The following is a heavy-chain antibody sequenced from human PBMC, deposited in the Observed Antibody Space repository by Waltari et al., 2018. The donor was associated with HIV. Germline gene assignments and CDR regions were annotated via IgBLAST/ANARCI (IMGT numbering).Heavy chain of an antibody. D-gene: IGHD4-4*01. V-gene: IGHV1-2*06. Sequence: QVQLVQSGAEVKKPGASVKVSCKASGYTFPGYYMHWVRQAPGQGLEWMGRINPNSGGTNYAQQFQGRVTMTRDTSISTAYMELSRLRSDDTAVYYCAREGARMTTMIYYYYGMDVWGQGTTVTVSS. J-gene: IGHJ6*02. CDR3: AREGARMTTMIYYYYGMDV. CDR2: INPNSGGT. CDR1: GYTFPGYY.